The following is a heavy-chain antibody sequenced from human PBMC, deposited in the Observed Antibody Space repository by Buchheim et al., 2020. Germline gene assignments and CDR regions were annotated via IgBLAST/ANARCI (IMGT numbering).Heavy chain of an antibody. CDR2: IWFDGSEK. Sequence: QAQLVESGGGVVQPGRSLRLSCTASGFIFSTYGMHRVRQAPGKGLEWVAVIWFDGSEKYYADSMKGRFTISRDNAGNSLFLQMNSLRAEDTAVYHCARAMEGYYYYAMDVWGQGTT. J-gene: IGHJ6*02. D-gene: IGHD5-18*01. CDR3: ARAMEGYYYYAMDV. V-gene: IGHV3-33*03. CDR1: GFIFSTYG.